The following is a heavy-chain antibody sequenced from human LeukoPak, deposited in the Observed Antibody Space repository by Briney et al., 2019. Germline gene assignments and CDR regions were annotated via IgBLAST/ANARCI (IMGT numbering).Heavy chain of an antibody. CDR1: GFTFNNYG. V-gene: IGHV3-30*18. J-gene: IGHJ4*02. CDR2: ISYDGSNE. D-gene: IGHD2-2*01. CDR3: AKDMDCSSINRNSTNYFDY. Sequence: GGSLRLSCVASGFTFNNYGMHWVRQAPGKGLEWVAVISYDGSNEYYGDSVRGRFTISRENSENTLYLQMNSLGAEDTAVYYCAKDMDCSSINRNSTNYFDYWGQGTPVTVSS.